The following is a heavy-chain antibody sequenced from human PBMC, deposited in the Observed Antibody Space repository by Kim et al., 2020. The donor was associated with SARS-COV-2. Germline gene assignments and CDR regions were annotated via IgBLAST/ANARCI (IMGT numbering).Heavy chain of an antibody. J-gene: IGHJ4*02. V-gene: IGHV4-39*01. Sequence: SETLTLTCTVSGGSISTSNYYWGWIRQPPGKGPEWIGSLYYDGSTYYNPSLKSRISMSADMSKNQFYLILNSVTAADTAVFYCARHSTLGYCDGDGCYSFDSWGQGTLVTVSS. D-gene: IGHD2-15*01. CDR3: ARHSTLGYCDGDGCYSFDS. CDR1: GGSISTSNYY. CDR2: LYYDGST.